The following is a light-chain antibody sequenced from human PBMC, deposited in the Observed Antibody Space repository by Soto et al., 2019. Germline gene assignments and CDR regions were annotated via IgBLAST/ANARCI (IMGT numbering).Light chain of an antibody. V-gene: IGLV1-51*02. J-gene: IGLJ1*01. CDR2: END. CDR3: GAWDSSLSIFV. CDR1: SSNIGDYS. Sequence: QSVLTQPPSVSAAPGQKVTMSCSGSSSNIGDYSVSWHQQLPGTAPKLLIYENDKRPSGIPDRFSGSKSGTSATLGITGLQTEDEADYYCGAWDSSLSIFVFGTGTKLTVL.